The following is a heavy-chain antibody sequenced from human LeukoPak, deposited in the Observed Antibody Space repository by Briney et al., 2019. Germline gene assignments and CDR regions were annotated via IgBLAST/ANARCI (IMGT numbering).Heavy chain of an antibody. CDR2: INPSGGST. V-gene: IGHV1-46*01. D-gene: IGHD6-13*01. J-gene: IGHJ6*02. CDR3: AREGSATIAAADFLSYGMDV. Sequence: ASVKVSCKASGYTFTSYYMHWVRQAPGQGLEWMGIINPSGGSTSYAQKFQGRVTMTRDTSTRTVYMELSSLRSEDTAVYYCAREGSATIAAADFLSYGMDVWGQGTTVTVSS. CDR1: GYTFTSYY.